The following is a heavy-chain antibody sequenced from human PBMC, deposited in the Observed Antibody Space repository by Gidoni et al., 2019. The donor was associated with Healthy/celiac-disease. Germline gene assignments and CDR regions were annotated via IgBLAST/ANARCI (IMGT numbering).Heavy chain of an antibody. Sequence: EVQLLESGGGLVQPGGSLRLSCAASGFTFSSYARRWVRQAPGKGLEWVSAISGSGGSTYYADSVKGRFTISRDNSKHTLYLQLNSLRAEDTAVYYCAKACFGRQVGATYFDYWGQGTLVTVSS. V-gene: IGHV3-23*01. CDR1: GFTFSSYA. D-gene: IGHD1-26*01. CDR2: ISGSGGST. CDR3: AKACFGRQVGATYFDY. J-gene: IGHJ4*02.